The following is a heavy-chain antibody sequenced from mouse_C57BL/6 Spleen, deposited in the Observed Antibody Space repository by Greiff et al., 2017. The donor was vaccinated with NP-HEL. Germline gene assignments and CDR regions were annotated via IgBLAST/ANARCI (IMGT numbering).Heavy chain of an antibody. Sequence: VQLQQSGPELVKPGASVKIPCKASGYTFTDYNMDWVKQSHGKSLEWIGDINPNNGGTIYNQKFKGKATLTVDKSSSTAYMELRSLTSEDTAVYYCSRSPSGFAWVAYWGQGTLVTVSA. D-gene: IGHD3-2*02. V-gene: IGHV1-18*01. J-gene: IGHJ3*01. CDR3: SRSPSGFAWVAY. CDR2: INPNNGGT. CDR1: GYTFTDYN.